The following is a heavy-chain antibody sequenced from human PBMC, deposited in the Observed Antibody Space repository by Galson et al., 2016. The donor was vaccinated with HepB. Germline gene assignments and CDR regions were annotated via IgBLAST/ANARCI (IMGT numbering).Heavy chain of an antibody. V-gene: IGHV3-23*01. D-gene: IGHD3-16*02. J-gene: IGHJ4*02. CDR3: AKDSPLYYDYIWGSYRLGYYFDY. CDR2: ISGSGGST. CDR1: GFTFTSHA. Sequence: SLRLSCAASGFTFTSHAMSWVRQAPGKGLEWVSAISGSGGSTYYADSVRGRFTISRDNSKNTLYLQMNSLRAEDTAIYYCAKDSPLYYDYIWGSYRLGYYFDYWGQGSLVAVSS.